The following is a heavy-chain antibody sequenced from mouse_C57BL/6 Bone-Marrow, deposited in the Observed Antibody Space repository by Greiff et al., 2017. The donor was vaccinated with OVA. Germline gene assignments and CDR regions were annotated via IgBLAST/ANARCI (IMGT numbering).Heavy chain of an antibody. J-gene: IGHJ1*03. CDR3: TTDGNYVHWYFDV. D-gene: IGHD2-1*01. CDR2: IDPENGDT. CDR1: GFNIKDDY. V-gene: IGHV14-4*01. Sequence: EVQLQQSGAELVRPGASVKLSCTASGFNIKDDYMHWVKQRPEQGLEWIGWIDPENGDTEYASKFQGKATITADTSSNTAYLQLSSLTSEDTAVYYCTTDGNYVHWYFDVWGTGTTVTVSS.